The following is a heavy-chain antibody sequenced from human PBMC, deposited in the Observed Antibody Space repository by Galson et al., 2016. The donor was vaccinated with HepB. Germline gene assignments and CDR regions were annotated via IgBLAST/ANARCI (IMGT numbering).Heavy chain of an antibody. V-gene: IGHV4-59*01. CDR1: GGSISSYY. J-gene: IGHJ6*02. CDR3: ARSEYQLLWHPYYGMDV. Sequence: SETLSLTCNVSGGSISSYYLSWIRQPPGKGLEWIAYISDSGSTDYSPSLESRVTIFLDTSKNQFSLRLSSVTAADTAVYYCARSEYQLLWHPYYGMDVWGQGITVTVSS. D-gene: IGHD2-2*01. CDR2: ISDSGST.